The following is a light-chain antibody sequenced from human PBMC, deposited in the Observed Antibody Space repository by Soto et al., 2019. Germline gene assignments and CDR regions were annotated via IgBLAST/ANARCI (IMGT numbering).Light chain of an antibody. CDR1: QSVLSSSNNKNY. V-gene: IGKV4-1*01. Sequence: DIVMTQSPDSLAVSLGERVTINCTSSQSVLSSSNNKNYLAWYQQKPGQPPKLLIHWASTRESGVPDRFSGSGSGTDFTLTISSLQAEDVAVYYCQQYYSTRTFGQGTKLEIK. CDR2: WAS. CDR3: QQYYSTRT. J-gene: IGKJ2*01.